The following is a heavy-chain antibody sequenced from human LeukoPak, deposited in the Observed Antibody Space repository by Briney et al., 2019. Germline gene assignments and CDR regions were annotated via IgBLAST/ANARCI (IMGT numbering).Heavy chain of an antibody. CDR1: GFTFNSYA. CDR3: AKDPEWSGYPPYYFDY. CDR2: ISGSGGST. D-gene: IGHD3-3*01. Sequence: GGSLRLSCAASGFTFNSYAMSWVRQAPGKGLEWVSAISGSGGSTYYADSVKGRFTISRDNSKNTLYLQMNSLRAEDTAVYYCAKDPEWSGYPPYYFDYWGQGTLVTVSS. J-gene: IGHJ4*02. V-gene: IGHV3-23*01.